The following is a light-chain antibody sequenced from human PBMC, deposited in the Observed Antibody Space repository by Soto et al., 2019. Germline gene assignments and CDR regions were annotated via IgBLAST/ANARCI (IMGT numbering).Light chain of an antibody. J-gene: IGKJ2*01. CDR2: GAS. CDR3: QQYGTSPYT. CDR1: QSVSSY. Sequence: IVLTQSPGTLSLSPGERATLSCRASQSVSSYLAWYQQKPGQTPSLLIYGASIRASGIPDRFSGSGSGTDFTLTISRLEPEDFAVYYCQQYGTSPYTFGQGTKLEVK. V-gene: IGKV3-20*01.